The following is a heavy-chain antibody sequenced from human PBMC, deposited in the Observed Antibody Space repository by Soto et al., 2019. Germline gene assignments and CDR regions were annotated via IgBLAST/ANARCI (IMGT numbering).Heavy chain of an antibody. CDR3: AKVICGGDCYVYYYYGMDV. Sequence: GGSLRLSCAASGFTFSSYAMSWVRQAPGKGLEWVSAISGSGGSTYYADSVKGRFTISRDNSKNTLYLQMNSLRAEDTAVYYCAKVICGGDCYVYYYYGMDVWGQGTTVTVSS. D-gene: IGHD2-21*02. CDR1: GFTFSSYA. V-gene: IGHV3-23*01. J-gene: IGHJ6*02. CDR2: ISGSGGST.